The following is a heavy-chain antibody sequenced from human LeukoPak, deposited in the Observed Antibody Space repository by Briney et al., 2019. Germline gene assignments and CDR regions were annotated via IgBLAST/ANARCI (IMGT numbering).Heavy chain of an antibody. V-gene: IGHV1-8*01. CDR3: ARARGLLWFGERSFGY. CDR1: GYTFTSYD. D-gene: IGHD3-10*01. Sequence: ASVKVSCKASGYTFTSYDINWVRQATGQGLEWMGWMNPNSGNTGYAQKFQGRVTMTGNTSISTAYMELSSLRSEDTAVYYCARARGLLWFGERSFGYWGQGTLVTVSS. J-gene: IGHJ4*02. CDR2: MNPNSGNT.